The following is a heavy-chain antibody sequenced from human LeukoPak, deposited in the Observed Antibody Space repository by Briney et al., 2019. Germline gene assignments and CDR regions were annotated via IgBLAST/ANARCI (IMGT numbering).Heavy chain of an antibody. CDR3: ARVLSREGYFDY. V-gene: IGHV1-18*01. J-gene: IGHJ4*02. CDR2: ISGYNGDI. D-gene: IGHD5-24*01. CDR1: GYTFTNYG. Sequence: ASVKVSCKASGYTFTNYGINWVRQAPAQGLEWMGWISGYNGDINYAQRLQGRVTMTTDTSTSTAYMELRSLSSDDTAVYYCARVLSREGYFDYWGQGTLVTVSS.